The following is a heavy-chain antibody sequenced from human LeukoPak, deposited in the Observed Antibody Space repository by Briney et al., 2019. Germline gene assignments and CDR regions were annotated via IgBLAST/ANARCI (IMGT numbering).Heavy chain of an antibody. Sequence: SETLSLTCAVSGYSISSGYYWGWSRQPPGKGLEWIGSIYHSGSTYYNPSLKSRVTISVDTSKNQFSLKLSSATAADTAVYYCARFYRGGSYSDYWGQGTLVTVSS. D-gene: IGHD2-21*01. CDR1: GYSISSGYY. CDR2: IYHSGST. J-gene: IGHJ4*02. V-gene: IGHV4-38-2*01. CDR3: ARFYRGGSYSDY.